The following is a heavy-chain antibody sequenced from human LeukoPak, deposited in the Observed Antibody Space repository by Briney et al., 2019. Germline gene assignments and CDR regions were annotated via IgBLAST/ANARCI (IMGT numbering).Heavy chain of an antibody. J-gene: IGHJ5*02. CDR2: IYYSGST. V-gene: IGHV4-61*08. Sequence: PSQTLSLTCTVSGGSISSGGYYWSWIRQPPGKGLEWIGYIYYSGSTNYNPSLKSRVTISVDTSKNQFSLKLSSVTAADTAVYYGVAAFDNNWFDPWGQGTLVTVSS. D-gene: IGHD1-26*01. CDR1: GGSISSGGYY. CDR3: VAAFDNNWFDP.